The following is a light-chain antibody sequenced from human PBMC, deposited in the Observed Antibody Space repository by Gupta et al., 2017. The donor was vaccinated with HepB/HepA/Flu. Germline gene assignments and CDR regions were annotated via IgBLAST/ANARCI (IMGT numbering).Light chain of an antibody. CDR3: NSRDSSGNQLVV. CDR1: SLRSYY. V-gene: IGLV3-19*01. Sequence: SSALTQDPAVSVALGQTVRITCQGDSLRSYYASWYQQKPGQAPVLVIYGKNNRPSGIPDRFAGYSSGNKDYLNITGAQAEDEADYDGNSRDSSGNQLVVFGGGTKLTVL. CDR2: GKN. J-gene: IGLJ2*01.